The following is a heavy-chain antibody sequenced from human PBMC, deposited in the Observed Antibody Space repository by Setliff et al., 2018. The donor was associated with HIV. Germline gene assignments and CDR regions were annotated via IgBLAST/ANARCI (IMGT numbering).Heavy chain of an antibody. CDR2: IFSSGNT. CDR1: GGSISNYY. CDR3: ARAPFPVAGFDYFDH. Sequence: PSETLSLTCEVSGGSISNYYWSWIRQPAGKGLEWIGRIFSSGNTYYNPSLKSRVTMSVDTSKNQFSLNLNSVTAADTAIYYCARAPFPVAGFDYFDHWGQGTQVTVS. V-gene: IGHV4-4*07. J-gene: IGHJ4*02. D-gene: IGHD6-19*01.